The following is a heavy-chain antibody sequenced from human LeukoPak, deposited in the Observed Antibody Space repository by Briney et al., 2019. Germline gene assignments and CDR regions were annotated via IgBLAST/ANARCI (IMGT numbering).Heavy chain of an antibody. CDR3: ASSYDFWSGYVF. CDR1: GGSISSSSYY. Sequence: SETLSLTCTVSGGSISSSSYYWGWIRQPDGKGLEWIGRIYTSGSTNYNPSLKSRVTMSVDTSKNQFSLKLSSVTAADTAVYYCASSYDFWSGYVFWGQGTLVTVSS. CDR2: IYTSGST. J-gene: IGHJ4*02. V-gene: IGHV4-61*02. D-gene: IGHD3-3*01.